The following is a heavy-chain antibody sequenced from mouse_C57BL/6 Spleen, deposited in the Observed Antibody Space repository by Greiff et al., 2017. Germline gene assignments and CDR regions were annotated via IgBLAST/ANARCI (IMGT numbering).Heavy chain of an antibody. V-gene: IGHV1-4*01. J-gene: IGHJ1*03. D-gene: IGHD1-1*01. CDR3: ASPATTVVDWYFDV. Sequence: VQLQQSGAELARPGASVKMSCKASGYTFTSYTMHWVKQRPGQGLEWIGYINPSSGYTKYNQKFKDKATLTADKSSSKAYMQLSSLTSEDSAVYYCASPATTVVDWYFDVWGTGTPVTVSS. CDR2: INPSSGYT. CDR1: GYTFTSYT.